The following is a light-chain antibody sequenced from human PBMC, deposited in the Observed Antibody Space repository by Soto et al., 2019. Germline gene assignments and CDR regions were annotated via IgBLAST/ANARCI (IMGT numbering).Light chain of an antibody. CDR1: SGHSSYA. V-gene: IGLV4-69*01. CDR2: LNSDGSH. CDR3: QTWGTGIHVV. Sequence: QSVLTQSPSASASLGASVKLTCTLSSGHSSYAIAWHQQQPEKGPRYLMKLNSDGSHSKGDGIPDCFSGSSSGAERYLTISSLQSEDEADYYCQTWGTGIHVVFGGGTKLTVL. J-gene: IGLJ2*01.